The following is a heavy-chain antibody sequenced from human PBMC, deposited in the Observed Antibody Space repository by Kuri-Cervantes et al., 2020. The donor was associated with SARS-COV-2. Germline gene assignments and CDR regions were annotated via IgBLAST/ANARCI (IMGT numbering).Heavy chain of an antibody. V-gene: IGHV3-30*18. CDR2: SSYDGSNK. CDR1: GFSFSSFA. D-gene: IGHD6-6*01. CDR3: ANPLPGRIAARAGNDY. J-gene: IGHJ4*03. Sequence: GESLKISCAASGFSFSSFAMHLVRQAPGKGLEWVAVSSYDGSNKYYADSVTGRFTISRDNSKNTLYLQMNSLRAEDTAVYYCANPLPGRIAARAGNDYWGQGNTVNGYS.